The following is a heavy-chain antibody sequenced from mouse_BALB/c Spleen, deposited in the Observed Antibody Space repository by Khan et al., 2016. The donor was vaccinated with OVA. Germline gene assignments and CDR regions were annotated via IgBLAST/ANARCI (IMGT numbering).Heavy chain of an antibody. CDR2: IDPCDSHT. CDR3: ASTYFYGSSTWFGY. V-gene: IGHV1-69*02. D-gene: IGHD1-1*01. Sequence: QVQLQQSGAELVKPGASVKLSCKASGYTFTSFWIHWVKRRPGQGLEWIGEIDPCDSHTNYNQEFKDKATLTVDKSYSTAYMQLSRLTSEDSAVYFCASTYFYGSSTWFGYWGQGTLVTVSA. CDR1: GYTFTSFW. J-gene: IGHJ3*01.